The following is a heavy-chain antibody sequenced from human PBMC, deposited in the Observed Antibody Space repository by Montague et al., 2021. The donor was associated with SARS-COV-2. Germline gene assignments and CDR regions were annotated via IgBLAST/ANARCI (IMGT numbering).Heavy chain of an antibody. CDR2: ISYASNYI. CDR1: GFIFSHYR. D-gene: IGHD1-14*01. Sequence: SLRLSCAASGFIFSHYRMNWVRQAPGKGLEWVSSISYASNYIYYADSVRGRFTISRDNGKNSLYLQMNSLRVEDTGLYFGARGFPYNVDFWGQGTVVTVSS. V-gene: IGHV3-21*06. CDR3: ARGFPYNVDF. J-gene: IGHJ4*02.